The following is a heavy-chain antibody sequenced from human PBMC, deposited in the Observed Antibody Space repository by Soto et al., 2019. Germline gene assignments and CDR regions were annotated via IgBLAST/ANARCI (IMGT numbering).Heavy chain of an antibody. J-gene: IGHJ3*01. CDR2: VSYDGRKQ. V-gene: IGHV3-30*04. D-gene: IGHD6-19*01. CDR3: TRDISSVVGTRCDDFDF. CDR1: GFTFSNYA. Sequence: QVQLMESGGGVVLPGKSLRLTCTASGFTFSNYAVHWVRQAPGKRPEWVAGVSYDGRKQYYADSLKGRVTISRDNSKKTIYLQINSLRPDDTALFYCTRDISSVVGTRCDDFDFGGQGTMVTVSS.